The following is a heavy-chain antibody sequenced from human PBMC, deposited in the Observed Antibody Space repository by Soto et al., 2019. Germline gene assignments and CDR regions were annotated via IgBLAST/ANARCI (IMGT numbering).Heavy chain of an antibody. Sequence: PSETLSLTCTVSGVSISSGDYYWSWIRQTPGKGLEWIGYIYYSENTYSNPSLKSRVTISVDTSKNQFSLKLSSVTAADTAVYYCARDRGNTYYYDSSGPYYGMDVWGQGTTVTVS. D-gene: IGHD3-22*01. V-gene: IGHV4-30-4*01. CDR1: GVSISSGDYY. J-gene: IGHJ6*02. CDR2: IYYSENT. CDR3: ARDRGNTYYYDSSGPYYGMDV.